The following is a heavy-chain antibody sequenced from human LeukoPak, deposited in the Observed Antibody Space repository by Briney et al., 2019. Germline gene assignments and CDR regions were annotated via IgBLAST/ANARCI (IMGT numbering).Heavy chain of an antibody. CDR3: AKNWGIRYCSSTCCYAGLDY. V-gene: IGHV3-23*01. CDR2: ISGSDGST. Sequence: RASLRLSCAASGFTFSSYAMSWVRQAPGQGLEWISAISGSDGSTYYADSLQGRFTISRDNPKNTAYLQMNSLRADDTPVYYCAKNWGIRYCSSTCCYAGLDYWGQGTLVTVSS. D-gene: IGHD2-2*01. J-gene: IGHJ4*02. CDR1: GFTFSSYA.